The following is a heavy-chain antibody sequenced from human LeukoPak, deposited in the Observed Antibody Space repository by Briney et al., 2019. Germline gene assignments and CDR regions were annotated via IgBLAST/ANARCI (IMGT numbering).Heavy chain of an antibody. V-gene: IGHV4-4*07. CDR1: GGSISSYY. CDR3: ASTRYCSSTSCTTKSHFDY. D-gene: IGHD2-2*01. J-gene: IGHJ4*02. CDR2: IYTSGST. Sequence: PSETLSLTCTVSGGSISSYYWSWIRQPAGKGLEWIGRIYTSGSTNYNPSLKSRVTMSVDTSKNQFSLKLSSATAADTAVYYCASTRYCSSTSCTTKSHFDYWGQGTLVTVSS.